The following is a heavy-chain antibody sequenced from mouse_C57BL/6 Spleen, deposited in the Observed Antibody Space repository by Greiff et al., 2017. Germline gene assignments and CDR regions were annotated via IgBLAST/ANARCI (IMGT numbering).Heavy chain of an antibody. V-gene: IGHV6-6*01. Sequence: EVKVEESGGGLVQPGGSMKLSCAASGFTFSDAWMDWVRQSPETGLEWVAEIRNKANNHATYYAESVKGRFTISRDDSKSSVYLQMNSLRAEDTGIYYCTRTWDYYAMDYWGQGTSVTVSS. CDR1: GFTFSDAW. CDR2: IRNKANNHAT. J-gene: IGHJ4*01. CDR3: TRTWDYYAMDY.